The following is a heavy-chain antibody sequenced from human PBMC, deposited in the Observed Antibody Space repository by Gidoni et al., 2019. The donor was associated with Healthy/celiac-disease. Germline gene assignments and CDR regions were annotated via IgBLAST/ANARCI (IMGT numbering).Heavy chain of an antibody. CDR3: ARGKAAGNDAFDI. CDR1: GFTFSSYD. D-gene: IGHD6-13*01. CDR2: IGTAGDT. Sequence: EMQLVESGGGLVQPGGSRRLSGAASGFTFSSYDMHWVRQATVKGLEGVSAIGTAGDTYYPGSVKGRFTISRENAKNSLYLQMNSLRAGDTAVYYCARGKAAGNDAFDIWGQGTMVTVSS. V-gene: IGHV3-13*01. J-gene: IGHJ3*02.